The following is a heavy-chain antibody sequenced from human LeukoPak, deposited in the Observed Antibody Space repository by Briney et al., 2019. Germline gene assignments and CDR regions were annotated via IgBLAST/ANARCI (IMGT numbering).Heavy chain of an antibody. V-gene: IGHV3-48*02. J-gene: IGHJ4*02. CDR3: ARVSAPGTSGWYFGY. CDR2: ISTSSNRI. CDR1: GFSFSSYE. Sequence: GGSLRLSCAASGFSFSSYEMNWVRQAPGKGLEWVSYISTSSNRIDYADSVKGRFTMSRDNAKNLLYLQMNSLRDEDTAMYYCARVSAPGTSGWYFGYWGQGTLVTVSS. D-gene: IGHD6-19*01.